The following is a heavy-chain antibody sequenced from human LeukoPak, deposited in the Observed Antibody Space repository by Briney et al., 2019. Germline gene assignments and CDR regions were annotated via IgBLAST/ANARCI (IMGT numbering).Heavy chain of an antibody. CDR2: IKQDGSEK. CDR3: ASPSSRIEGSPDY. V-gene: IGHV3-7*01. CDR1: GFTFSSYW. J-gene: IGHJ4*02. Sequence: PGGSLRLSCAASGFTFSSYWMSWVRQAPGKGLEWVANIKQDGSEKYYVDSVKGRFTISRDNAKNSLYLQMNSLRAEDTAVYYCASPSSRIEGSPDYWGQGTLVTVSS. D-gene: IGHD1-26*01.